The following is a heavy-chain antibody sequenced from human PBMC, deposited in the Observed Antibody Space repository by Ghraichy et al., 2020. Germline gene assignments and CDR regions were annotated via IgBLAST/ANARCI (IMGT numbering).Heavy chain of an antibody. Sequence: GGSLRLSCAASGFTFSSYSMNWVRQAQGKGLEWVSYISSSSSTIYYADSVKGRFTISRDNAKNSLYLQMNSLRDEDTAVYYCAREDRFYYSSSFVDYWGQGTLVTVSS. CDR3: AREDRFYYSSSFVDY. J-gene: IGHJ4*02. D-gene: IGHD6-13*01. CDR1: GFTFSSYS. V-gene: IGHV3-48*02. CDR2: ISSSSSTI.